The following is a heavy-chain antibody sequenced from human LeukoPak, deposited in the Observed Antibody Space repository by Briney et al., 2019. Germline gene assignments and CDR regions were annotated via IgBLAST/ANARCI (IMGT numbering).Heavy chain of an antibody. V-gene: IGHV4-39*01. CDR1: GGSISSSSYY. D-gene: IGHD4-17*01. Sequence: SETLSLTCTVSGGSISSSSYYWGWIRQPPGKGLEWIGSIYYSGSTYYNPSLKSRLTISVDTSKNQFSLKLSSVTAADTAVYYCAGLYGDYADYWGQGTLVTVSS. CDR3: AGLYGDYADY. CDR2: IYYSGST. J-gene: IGHJ4*02.